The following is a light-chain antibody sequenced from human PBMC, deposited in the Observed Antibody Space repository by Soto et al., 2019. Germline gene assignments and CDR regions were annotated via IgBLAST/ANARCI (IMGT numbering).Light chain of an antibody. CDR1: QSVGRN. CDR3: QQYNNWPRT. V-gene: IGKV3-15*01. CDR2: GAS. J-gene: IGKJ1*01. Sequence: EIVMTQSPATLSVSPGERATLSCRASQSVGRNLAWYQQKPGQAPRLLIYGASPRATGIPARFSGSGSGTEFILTISSLQSEDFAVYYCQQYNNWPRTFGQGNKV.